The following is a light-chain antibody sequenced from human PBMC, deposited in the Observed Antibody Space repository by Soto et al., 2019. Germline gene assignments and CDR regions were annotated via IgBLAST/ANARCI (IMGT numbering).Light chain of an antibody. Sequence: EIVLTQSPGTLSLSPGERATLCCRASQSVSSSYLAWYQQKHGQAPRLXIYGASSRATGIPDRFSGSGSGTDLTITISRLEPEDCEVYYCQQYGSSPRTFGQGTKVDIK. CDR2: GAS. CDR1: QSVSSSY. CDR3: QQYGSSPRT. V-gene: IGKV3-20*01. J-gene: IGKJ1*01.